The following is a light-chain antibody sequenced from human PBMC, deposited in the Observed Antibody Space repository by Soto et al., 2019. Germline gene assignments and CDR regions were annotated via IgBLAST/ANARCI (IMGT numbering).Light chain of an antibody. CDR1: QSLSRNY. CDR3: QQYDISPRT. Sequence: EVVLTQSPCTLSLSPGERATLSCRASQSLSRNYLAWYQQKPGQAPRLLISGASSRATGIPDRFSGSGSGTDFTLTISRLEPEDFAVYYCQQYDISPRTFGRGTKVEIK. V-gene: IGKV3-20*01. CDR2: GAS. J-gene: IGKJ4*02.